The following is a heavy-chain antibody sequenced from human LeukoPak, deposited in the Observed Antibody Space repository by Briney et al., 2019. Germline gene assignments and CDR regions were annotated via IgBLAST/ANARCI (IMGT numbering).Heavy chain of an antibody. D-gene: IGHD5-12*01. V-gene: IGHV3-30-3*01. CDR1: GFTFSENN. CDR3: ARDRSGFYSVDY. Sequence: GMSLRLSCAASGFTFSENNVHWVRQAPGKVLEWVALLSNDGNSYAYADSVKGRFTLSGDKSETTLYLQRNSLRAEDTAVYYCARDRSGFYSVDYWGQGTLVTVSS. CDR2: LSNDGNSY. J-gene: IGHJ4*02.